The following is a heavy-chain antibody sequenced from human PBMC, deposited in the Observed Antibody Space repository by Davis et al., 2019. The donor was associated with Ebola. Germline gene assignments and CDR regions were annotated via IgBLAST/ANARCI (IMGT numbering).Heavy chain of an antibody. Sequence: ASVKVSCKASGYTFPGYYLHWVRQAPGQGLEWMGWINPNMGDTNYAQMFQGRLTFTRDMSITTVYMELKRLRSDDTAVYYCAKEGQRSGWSRQWFDPWGQGTLVTVSS. V-gene: IGHV1-2*02. D-gene: IGHD6-19*01. CDR2: INPNMGDT. CDR1: GYTFPGYY. J-gene: IGHJ5*02. CDR3: AKEGQRSGWSRQWFDP.